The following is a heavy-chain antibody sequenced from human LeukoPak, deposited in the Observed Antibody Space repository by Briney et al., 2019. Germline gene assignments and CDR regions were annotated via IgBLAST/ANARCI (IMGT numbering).Heavy chain of an antibody. D-gene: IGHD2-2*01. V-gene: IGHV3-11*01. J-gene: IGHJ4*02. CDR1: GFTFSDYY. CDR2: ISSSGSTI. Sequence: PGGSLRLSCAASGFTFSDYYMSWIRQAPGKGLEWVSYISSSGSTIYYADSVKGRFTISRDNAKNSLYLQMNSLRAEDTAVYYCARDPEGSSRPDYFDYWGQGTLVTVSS. CDR3: ARDPEGSSRPDYFDY.